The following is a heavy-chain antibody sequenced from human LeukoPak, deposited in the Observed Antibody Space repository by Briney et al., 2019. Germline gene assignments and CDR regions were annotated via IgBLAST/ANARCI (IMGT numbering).Heavy chain of an antibody. V-gene: IGHV3-72*01. CDR1: GFTFSDHY. J-gene: IGHJ4*02. CDR2: ARNRGNGYTT. CDR3: ARIMRVDYGTYYFDY. Sequence: GGPLRLSCAASGFTFSDHYIDWVRQAPGKGLEWVGRARNRGNGYTTQYAASVKGRFTFSRDDSENTAYLQMNSLKTEDTAVYFCARIMRVDYGTYYFDYWGQGTLVTVSS. D-gene: IGHD4/OR15-4a*01.